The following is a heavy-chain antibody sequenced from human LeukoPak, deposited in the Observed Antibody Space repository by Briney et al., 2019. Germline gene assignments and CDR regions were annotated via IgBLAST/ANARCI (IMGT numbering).Heavy chain of an antibody. D-gene: IGHD5-24*01. CDR2: FDPEDGET. J-gene: IGHJ5*02. Sequence: WASVKVSCKVSGYTLTELSMHWVRQAPGKGLEWMGGFDPEDGETIYAQKFQGRVTLTRDMSTSTDYLELSSLRSEDTAVYYCARDNSVRDEAWWFNPWGQGTLVTVSS. V-gene: IGHV1-24*01. CDR1: GYTLTELS. CDR3: ARDNSVRDEAWWFNP.